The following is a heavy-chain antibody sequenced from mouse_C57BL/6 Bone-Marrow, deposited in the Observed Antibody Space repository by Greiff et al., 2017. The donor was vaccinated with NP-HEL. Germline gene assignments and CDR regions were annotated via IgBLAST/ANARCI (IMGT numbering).Heavy chain of an antibody. CDR2: INPSSGYT. CDR3: ARDYCYGSSTWCFDV. CDR1: GYTFTSYW. Sequence: VQLQQSGAELAKPGASVKLSCKASGYTFTSYWMHWVKQRPGQGLEWIGYINPSSGYTKYNQKFKDKATLTVDKYSSTAYMQLSSLTSEDSAVYYFARDYCYGSSTWCFDVWGTGTPVTVSS. V-gene: IGHV1-7*01. J-gene: IGHJ1*03. D-gene: IGHD1-1*01.